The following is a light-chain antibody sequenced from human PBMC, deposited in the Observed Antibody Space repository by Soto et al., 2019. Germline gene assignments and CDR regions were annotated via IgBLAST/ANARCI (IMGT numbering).Light chain of an antibody. J-gene: IGKJ4*01. Sequence: EIVMTQSPAILSVSPGERATLSCRANQSISSNLAWYQQKPGQAPRLLIYGAATRATGIPARFSGSGSGTDFTLNINSLQSEDFAVYYCQMYNNWVGTFGGGTKVEIK. V-gene: IGKV3-15*01. CDR1: QSISSN. CDR3: QMYNNWVGT. CDR2: GAA.